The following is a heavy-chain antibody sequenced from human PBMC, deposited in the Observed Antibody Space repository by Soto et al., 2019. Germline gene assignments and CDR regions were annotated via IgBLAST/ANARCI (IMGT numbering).Heavy chain of an antibody. CDR2: ISYDGSNK. J-gene: IGHJ4*02. V-gene: IGHV3-30*03. CDR3: ARRDSSGSLGENRPFDY. D-gene: IGHD3-22*01. Sequence: PGGSLRLSCAASGFTFSSYGMHWVRQAPGKGLEWVAVISYDGSNKYYADSVKGRFKISRENAKNTLYQQMNSMRAEDTAVYYCARRDSSGSLGENRPFDYWGQGTLVTVSS. CDR1: GFTFSSYG.